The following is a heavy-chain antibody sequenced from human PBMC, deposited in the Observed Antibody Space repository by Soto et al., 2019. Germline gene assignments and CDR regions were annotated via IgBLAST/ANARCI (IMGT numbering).Heavy chain of an antibody. CDR2: IYPGDSDT. V-gene: IGHV5-51*01. D-gene: IGHD6-6*01. CDR1: GYSFTSYW. Sequence: PGESLKISCKGSGYSFTSYWIGWVRQMPGKGLEWMGIIYPGDSDTRYSPSFQGQVTISADKSISTAYLQWSSLKASDTAMYYCARGQGYSSSSAHYYYYGMDVWGQGTTVTVSS. J-gene: IGHJ6*02. CDR3: ARGQGYSSSSAHYYYYGMDV.